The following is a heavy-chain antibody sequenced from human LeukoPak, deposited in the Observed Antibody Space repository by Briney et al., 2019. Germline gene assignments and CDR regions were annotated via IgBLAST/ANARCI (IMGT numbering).Heavy chain of an antibody. Sequence: PGGSLRLSCAASGFPFNVQTMSWVRQAPGKGLDWVASMREDGSEIYYVDSVKGRFTISRDNPKNSLYLQMNSLRADDTAVYYCARGGATRGRFENWGQGTLVTVSS. CDR1: GFPFNVQT. CDR3: ARGGATRGRFEN. CDR2: MREDGSEI. V-gene: IGHV3-7*01. J-gene: IGHJ4*02. D-gene: IGHD1-26*01.